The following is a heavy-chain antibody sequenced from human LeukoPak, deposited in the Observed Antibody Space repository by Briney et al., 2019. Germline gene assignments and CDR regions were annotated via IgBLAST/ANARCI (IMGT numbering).Heavy chain of an antibody. CDR1: GGSISSSSYY. Sequence: KPSETLSLTCTVSGGSISSSSYYWGWIRQPPGKGLEWIGSIYYSGSTYYNPSLKSRVTISVDTSKNQFSLKLSSVTAADTAVYYCARNQEKGEQPGYSSSSYYYYYMDVWGKGTTVTVSS. V-gene: IGHV4-39*01. CDR2: IYYSGST. CDR3: ARNQEKGEQPGYSSSSYYYYYMDV. D-gene: IGHD6-6*01. J-gene: IGHJ6*03.